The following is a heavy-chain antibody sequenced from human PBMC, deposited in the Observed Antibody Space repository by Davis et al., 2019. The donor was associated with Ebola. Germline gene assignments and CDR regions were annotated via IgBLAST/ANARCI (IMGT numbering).Heavy chain of an antibody. J-gene: IGHJ4*02. D-gene: IGHD1-26*01. CDR3: ARQRSRSYSLDY. CDR2: ITDSGGNT. CDR1: GFTFSDYY. V-gene: IGHV3-23*01. Sequence: GESLKISCAASGFTFSDYYMSWVRQASGKGLEWVSSITDSGGNTYNADSVKGRFTISKDNSKNTLYLQMNSVRAEDTAVYYCARQRSRSYSLDYWGQGTLVTVSS.